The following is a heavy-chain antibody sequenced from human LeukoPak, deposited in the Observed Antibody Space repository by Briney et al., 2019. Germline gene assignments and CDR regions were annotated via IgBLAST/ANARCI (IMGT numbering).Heavy chain of an antibody. V-gene: IGHV3-48*01. Sequence: PGGSLRLSCAASGFTFSVYSMNWVRQAPGKGLEWVSYISSDSGIIYYADSVKDRFTISRDNAKNSLYLQMDNLRAADTAVYYCARNYSPFDYWGQGTLVTVSS. CDR3: ARNYSPFDY. J-gene: IGHJ4*02. CDR2: ISSDSGII. CDR1: GFTFSVYS. D-gene: IGHD3-10*01.